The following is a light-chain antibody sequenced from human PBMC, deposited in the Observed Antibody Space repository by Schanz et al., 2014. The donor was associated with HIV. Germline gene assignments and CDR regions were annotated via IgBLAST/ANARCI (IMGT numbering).Light chain of an antibody. CDR2: EVS. CDR1: SSDVGNYNL. J-gene: IGLJ1*01. CDR3: SSYTISSTYV. V-gene: IGLV2-14*02. Sequence: QSALTQPASVSGSPGQSITISCTGTSSDVGNYNLVSWYQQHPGKAPKLMIYEVSKRPSGVSNRFSGSKSGNTASLTISGLQAEDEADYYCSSYTISSTYVFGTGTKLTVL.